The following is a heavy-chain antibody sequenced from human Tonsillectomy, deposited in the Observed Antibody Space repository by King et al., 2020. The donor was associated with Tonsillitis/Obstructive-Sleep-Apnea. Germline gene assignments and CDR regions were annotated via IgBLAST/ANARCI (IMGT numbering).Heavy chain of an antibody. CDR2: INQNGREK. CDR3: ARDRRGGSVY. D-gene: IGHD5-12*01. CDR1: GFTFSDYW. J-gene: IGHJ4*02. V-gene: IGHV3-7*04. Sequence: VQLVESGGALVQPGGSLRLSCAASGFTFSDYWMSWVRQAPGKGLEWVANINQNGREKNYIDSVKGRFIISRDNAKNSLYLQMNSLRAEDTAVYYCARDRRGGSVYWGQGTLVTVSS.